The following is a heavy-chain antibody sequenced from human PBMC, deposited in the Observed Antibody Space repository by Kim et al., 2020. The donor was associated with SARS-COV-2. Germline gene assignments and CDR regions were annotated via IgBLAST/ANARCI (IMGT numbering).Heavy chain of an antibody. Sequence: GGSLRLSCVVSGFTFSDYSMNWVRQVPGKGLEWLSSISSSGRYVYYADSVKGRFTVSRDNARASLYLQMNNLGADDTAVYYCARARRGLTYFDLSHFWG. V-gene: IGHV3-21*01. D-gene: IGHD3-9*01. J-gene: IGHJ1*01. CDR1: GFTFSDYS. CDR3: ARARRGLTYFDLSHF. CDR2: ISSSGRYV.